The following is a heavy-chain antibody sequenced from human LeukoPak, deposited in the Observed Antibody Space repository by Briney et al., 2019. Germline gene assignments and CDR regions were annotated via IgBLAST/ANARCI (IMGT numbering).Heavy chain of an antibody. CDR3: ARAFYSSSWYHKEDFFDY. J-gene: IGHJ4*02. V-gene: IGHV4-59*08. Sequence: SETLSLTCTVSGGSISSYYWSWIRQPPGKGLEWIGYIYYSGSTNYNPSLKSRVTISVDTSKNQFSLKLSSVTAEETAVYYCARAFYSSSWYHKEDFFDYWGQGTPVTVSS. CDR2: IYYSGST. D-gene: IGHD6-13*01. CDR1: GGSISSYY.